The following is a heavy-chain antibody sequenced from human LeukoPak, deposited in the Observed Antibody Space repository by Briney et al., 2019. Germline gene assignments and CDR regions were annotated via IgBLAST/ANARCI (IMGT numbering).Heavy chain of an antibody. CDR1: GFTVSSNY. J-gene: IGHJ4*02. CDR3: ARGSSSGFELDY. D-gene: IGHD6-19*01. CDR2: IYSTGST. V-gene: IGHV3-53*01. Sequence: PGGSLRLSCAASGFTVSSNYMSWVRQPPGKGLGWVSVIYSTGSTYYAASVKGRFTISRDNSKSTLYLQMNSLRGEDTAVYYCARGSSSGFELDYWGQGTLVTVSS.